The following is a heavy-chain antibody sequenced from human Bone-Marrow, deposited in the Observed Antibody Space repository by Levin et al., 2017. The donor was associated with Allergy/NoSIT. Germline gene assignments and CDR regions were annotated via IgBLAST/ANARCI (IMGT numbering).Heavy chain of an antibody. CDR3: ARDGGVTGTTRLDY. J-gene: IGHJ4*02. V-gene: IGHV3-11*01. Sequence: GGSLRLSCAASGFKFSDYYMSWIRQAPEKGPEWVSFISFSGNTIYYTDSVKGRFTISRDNAKNSVYLQMDSLRVEDTAVYYCARDGGVTGTTRLDYWGQGIPVIVSS. CDR2: ISFSGNTI. CDR1: GFKFSDYY. D-gene: IGHD1-1*01.